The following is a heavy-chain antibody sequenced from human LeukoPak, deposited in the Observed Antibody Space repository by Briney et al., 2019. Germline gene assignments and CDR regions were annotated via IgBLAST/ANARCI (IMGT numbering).Heavy chain of an antibody. CDR1: GGSFSGYY. V-gene: IGHV4-34*01. D-gene: IGHD4-17*01. Sequence: SETLSLTCAVYGGSFSGYYWSWIRQPPGKGLEWIGEINHSGSTNYNPSLKSRVTISVDTSKNRFSLKLSSVTAADTAVYYCARGGEDYGFKLQWGQGTLVTVPS. J-gene: IGHJ4*02. CDR2: INHSGST. CDR3: ARGGEDYGFKLQ.